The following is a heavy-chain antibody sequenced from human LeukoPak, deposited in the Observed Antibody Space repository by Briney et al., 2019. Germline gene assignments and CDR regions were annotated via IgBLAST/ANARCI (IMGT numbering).Heavy chain of an antibody. D-gene: IGHD6-13*01. CDR2: ISSSSSTI. Sequence: GGSLRLSCAVSGLTFGSHSMNWVRQAPGKGLEWLSHISSSSSTIYYADSVKGRFTISRDNAKNSLYLQMNSLRAEDTAVYYCASWAGTATGFSGPFDYWGQGTLVTVSS. CDR1: GLTFGSHS. CDR3: ASWAGTATGFSGPFDY. V-gene: IGHV3-48*01. J-gene: IGHJ4*02.